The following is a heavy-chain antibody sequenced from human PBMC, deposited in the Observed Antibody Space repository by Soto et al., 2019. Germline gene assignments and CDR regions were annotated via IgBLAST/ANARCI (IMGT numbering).Heavy chain of an antibody. V-gene: IGHV3-21*01. Sequence: GGSLRLSCAASGFTFSSYSMNWVRQAPGKGLEWVSSISSSSSYIYYADSVKGRFTISRDNAKNSLYLQMNSLRAEDTAVYYCARDRRNIVAQLERGHDAFDIWGQGTMVTVSS. CDR1: GFTFSSYS. J-gene: IGHJ3*02. CDR3: ARDRRNIVAQLERGHDAFDI. D-gene: IGHD5-12*01. CDR2: ISSSSSYI.